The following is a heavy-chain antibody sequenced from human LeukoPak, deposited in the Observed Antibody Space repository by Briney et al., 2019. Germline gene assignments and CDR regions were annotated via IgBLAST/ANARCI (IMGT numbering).Heavy chain of an antibody. Sequence: SETLSLTCTVSGGSISSYYWSWIRQPPGKGLEWIGYIYYSGSTNYNPSPKSRVTISVDTSKNQFSLKLSSVTAADAAVYYCARDRDGYKHDAFDIWGQGTMVTVSS. CDR1: GGSISSYY. CDR3: ARDRDGYKHDAFDI. J-gene: IGHJ3*02. V-gene: IGHV4-59*01. CDR2: IYYSGST. D-gene: IGHD5-12*01.